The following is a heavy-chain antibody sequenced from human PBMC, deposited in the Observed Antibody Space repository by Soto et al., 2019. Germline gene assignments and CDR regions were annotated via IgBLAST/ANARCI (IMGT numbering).Heavy chain of an antibody. CDR3: AKDRKYSLNYFDY. CDR1: GFIFTSHG. CDR2: ISYDGNNK. V-gene: IGHV3-30*18. J-gene: IGHJ4*02. Sequence: QVQLVASGGGVVQPGRSLRLSCAASGFIFTSHGMDWVRQAPGKGLEWVAFISYDGNNKYYADSVKGRFTISRDNSKNTLFLKINSLRPDDAAVYYCAKDRKYSLNYFDYWGQGTLVTVSS. D-gene: IGHD5-18*01.